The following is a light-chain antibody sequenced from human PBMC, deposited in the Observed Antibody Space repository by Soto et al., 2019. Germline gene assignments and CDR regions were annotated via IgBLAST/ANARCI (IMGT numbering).Light chain of an antibody. V-gene: IGKV2-30*01. Sequence: EVVLTQSPLSLPVTLGQPASISCRSSQSLVFSNGNTYLSWFQQRPGQSPRRLIYEVSKRDSGVPDRFSGSGSGTDFTLIISRVEAEDVGIYYCMQGTHWPPWTFGQGTKVDSK. CDR2: EVS. CDR1: QSLVFSNGNTY. CDR3: MQGTHWPPWT. J-gene: IGKJ1*01.